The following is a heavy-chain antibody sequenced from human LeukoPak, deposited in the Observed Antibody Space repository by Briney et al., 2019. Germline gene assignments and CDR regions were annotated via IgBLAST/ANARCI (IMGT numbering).Heavy chain of an antibody. D-gene: IGHD4-23*01. CDR2: IKQDGGEK. Sequence: GGSLRLSCAASEFTFSNYWMSWVRQAPGKGGEGVANIKQDGGEKYYLDSVKGGFTIFRHNAKNSLYLQMNSLRAEDTAVYYCAREFNGGNGLYYYYYMDVWGKGTTVTVS. J-gene: IGHJ6*03. CDR3: AREFNGGNGLYYYYYMDV. CDR1: EFTFSNYW. V-gene: IGHV3-7*01.